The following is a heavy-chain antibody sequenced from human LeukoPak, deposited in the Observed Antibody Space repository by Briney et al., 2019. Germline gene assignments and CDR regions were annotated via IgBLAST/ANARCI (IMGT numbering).Heavy chain of an antibody. D-gene: IGHD5-18*01. V-gene: IGHV7-4-1*02. CDR1: GYTFTTYA. CDR2: INTNTGNP. J-gene: IGHJ6*03. Sequence: VASVKVSCKASGYTFTTYAMNWVRQSPGQGLEWMVWINTNTGNPTYAQGFTGRFVFSLDTSVSTAYLQISSLKAEDTAVYYCARQTQLDHFYYYSMDVWGKGTTVTVSS. CDR3: ARQTQLDHFYYYSMDV.